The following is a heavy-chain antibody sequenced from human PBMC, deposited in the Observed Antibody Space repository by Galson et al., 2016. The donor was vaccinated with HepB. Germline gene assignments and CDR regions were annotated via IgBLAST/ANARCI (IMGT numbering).Heavy chain of an antibody. Sequence: SVKVSCKASGGTFSSHTISWVRQAPGQGLEWMGGIIPISVTTKYAQKFQGRVTISADESTTTAYMELRSLRSEDTAVYYCARVGGYGWGSYRSPRAFDVWGQGTMVTVSS. CDR3: ARVGGYGWGSYRSPRAFDV. V-gene: IGHV1-69*13. CDR1: GGTFSSHT. CDR2: IIPISVTT. J-gene: IGHJ3*01. D-gene: IGHD3-16*02.